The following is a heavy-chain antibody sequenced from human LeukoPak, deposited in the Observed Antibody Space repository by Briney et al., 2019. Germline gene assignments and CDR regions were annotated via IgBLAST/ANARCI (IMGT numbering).Heavy chain of an antibody. CDR3: ARVRHCSSTSCYFVRGYFDY. CDR2: IYYSGST. J-gene: IGHJ4*02. V-gene: IGHV4-34*01. D-gene: IGHD2-2*01. Sequence: SETLSLTCAVYGGSFSGYYWSWIRQPPGKGLEWIGYIYYSGSTYYNPSLKSRVTISVDTSKNQFSLKLSSVTAADTAVYYCARVRHCSSTSCYFVRGYFDYWGQGTLVTVSS. CDR1: GGSFSGYY.